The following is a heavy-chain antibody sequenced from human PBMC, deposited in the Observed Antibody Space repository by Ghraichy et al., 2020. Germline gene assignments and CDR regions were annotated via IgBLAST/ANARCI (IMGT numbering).Heavy chain of an antibody. CDR1: GGSSSHYY. Sequence: SETLSLTCTVYGGSSSHYYWTWIRQPPGKGLEWMGNIYYSGSTTYNPSLKSRVTISLDTSSLQFSLTLSSVTAADTAVYYCARARGNYWGYFYHWGEGILVTVS. CDR2: IYYSGST. J-gene: IGHJ4*02. D-gene: IGHD1-7*01. CDR3: ARARGNYWGYFYH. V-gene: IGHV4-59*01.